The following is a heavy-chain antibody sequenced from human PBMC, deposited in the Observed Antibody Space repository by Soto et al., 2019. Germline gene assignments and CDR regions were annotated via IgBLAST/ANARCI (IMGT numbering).Heavy chain of an antibody. V-gene: IGHV1-3*01. J-gene: IGHJ6*02. CDR1: GGTFNHYA. CDR3: ARDTITPGGHFSQFGLDV. D-gene: IGHD3-9*01. CDR2: ISPGSANT. Sequence: ASVKVSCKASGGTFNHYALHWVRRAPGQGLEWMGWISPGSANTKYSQKFQGRVTFTWDTSASTAYMELSSLRSEDTALYYCARDTITPGGHFSQFGLDVWGQGTTVTVSS.